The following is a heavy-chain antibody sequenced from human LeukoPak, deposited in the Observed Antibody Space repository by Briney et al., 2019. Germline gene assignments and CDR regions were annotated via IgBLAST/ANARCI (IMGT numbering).Heavy chain of an antibody. D-gene: IGHD6-13*01. CDR1: GGSISSYY. CDR3: ARASHSSSWYVGYFQH. CDR2: IYYSGST. Sequence: PSETLSLTCPVSGGSISSYYWSWIRQPPGKGLEWIGYIYYSGSTNYNPSLKSRVTISVDTSKNQFSLKLSSVTAADTAVYYCARASHSSSWYVGYFQHWGQGTLVTVSS. J-gene: IGHJ1*01. V-gene: IGHV4-59*01.